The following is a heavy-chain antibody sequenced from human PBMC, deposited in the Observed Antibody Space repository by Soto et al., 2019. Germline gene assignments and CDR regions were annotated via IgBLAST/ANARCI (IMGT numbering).Heavy chain of an antibody. CDR1: GYTFTSYG. CDR3: GRVVRALGHRFDP. J-gene: IGHJ5*02. D-gene: IGHD2-21*01. Sequence: QVQLVQSGGEVKKPGASVKVSCKASGYTFTSYGISWVRQAPGQGVEWRGRISAYNGNPNYAQKLPGRVTMTTDTSTSTAYLELRSLRSDDTAVYYCGRVVRALGHRFDPWGQGTLVTVSS. CDR2: ISAYNGNP. V-gene: IGHV1-18*01.